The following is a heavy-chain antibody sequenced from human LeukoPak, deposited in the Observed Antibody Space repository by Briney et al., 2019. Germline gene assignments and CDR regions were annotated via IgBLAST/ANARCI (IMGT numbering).Heavy chain of an antibody. Sequence: SETLSLTCAVSGGSISSSNWWSWVRQPPGKGLEWIGEIYHSGSTNYNPSLKSRVTISVDKSKNQFSLKLSSVTAADTAVYYCARSNTDIVVVVAANSSSWFDPWGQGTLVTVSS. D-gene: IGHD2-15*01. J-gene: IGHJ5*02. V-gene: IGHV4-4*02. CDR3: ARSNTDIVVVVAANSSSWFDP. CDR2: IYHSGST. CDR1: GGSISSSNW.